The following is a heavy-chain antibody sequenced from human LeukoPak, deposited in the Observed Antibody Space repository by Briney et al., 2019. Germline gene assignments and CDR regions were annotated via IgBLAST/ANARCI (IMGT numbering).Heavy chain of an antibody. CDR3: ARVGYSSSWYKADAFDI. J-gene: IGHJ3*02. CDR2: ISSSGSTI. Sequence: GALRLSCAASGFTFSSYEMNWVRQAPGKGLEWVSYISSSGSTIYYADSVKGRFTISRDNAKNSLYLQVNSLRAEDTAVYYCARVGYSSSWYKADAFDIWGQGTMVTVSS. D-gene: IGHD6-13*01. CDR1: GFTFSSYE. V-gene: IGHV3-48*03.